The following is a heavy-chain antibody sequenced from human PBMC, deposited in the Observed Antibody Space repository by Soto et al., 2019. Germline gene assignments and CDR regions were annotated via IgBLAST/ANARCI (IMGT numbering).Heavy chain of an antibody. CDR2: IYHSVST. CDR3: EGFLEWPYSDY. J-gene: IGHJ4*01. D-gene: IGHD3-3*01. Sequence: TSAVAGGSISSGGYSWSWIRQPPGKGLEWIGYIYHSVSTYYNPSLKSRVTISVDRSKSQSSLKLSPVTAADTAVYYCEGFLEWPYSDYWGQGTLVTASS. CDR1: GGSISSGGYS. V-gene: IGHV4-30-2*01.